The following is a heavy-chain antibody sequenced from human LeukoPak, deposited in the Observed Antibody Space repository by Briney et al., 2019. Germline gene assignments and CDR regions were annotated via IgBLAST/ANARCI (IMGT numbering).Heavy chain of an antibody. D-gene: IGHD6-19*01. CDR3: ARGIAVAGTGFDY. CDR2: ISSSSSYI. V-gene: IGHV3-21*01. CDR1: GFTFSSYS. Sequence: GGSLGLSCAASGFTFSSYSMNWARQAPGKGLEWVSSISSSSSYIYYADSVKGRFTISRDNAKNSLYLQMNSLRAEDTAVYYCARGIAVAGTGFDYWGQGTLVTVSS. J-gene: IGHJ4*02.